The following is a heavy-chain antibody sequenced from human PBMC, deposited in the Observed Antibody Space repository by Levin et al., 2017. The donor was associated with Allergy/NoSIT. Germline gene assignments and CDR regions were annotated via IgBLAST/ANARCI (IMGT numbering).Heavy chain of an antibody. CDR3: ARDTPCSSASCYRHYYYGMDG. CDR1: GYTFSSYG. D-gene: IGHD2-2*01. V-gene: IGHV1-18*01. CDR2: ISAYNGNT. J-gene: IGHJ6*02. Sequence: EASVKVSCKASGYTFSSYGFSWVRQAPGQGLEWMGWISAYNGNTNYAQKLQGRVTMTTDTSTSTAYMELRSLRSDDTAVYYCARDTPCSSASCYRHYYYGMDGWGQGTTVTVSS.